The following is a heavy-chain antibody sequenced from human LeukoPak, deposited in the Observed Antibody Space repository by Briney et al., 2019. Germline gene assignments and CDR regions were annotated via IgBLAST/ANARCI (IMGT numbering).Heavy chain of an antibody. V-gene: IGHV4-39*01. CDR1: GGSISSSSYY. CDR3: AASYDSSGYYQRY. J-gene: IGHJ4*02. D-gene: IGHD3-22*01. Sequence: SETLSLTCTVSGGSISSSSYYWGWIRQPPGKGLEWIGSIYYSGSTYYNPSLKSRVTISVDTSKNQFSLKLSSVTAADTAVYYCAASYDSSGYYQRYWGQGTLVTVSS. CDR2: IYYSGST.